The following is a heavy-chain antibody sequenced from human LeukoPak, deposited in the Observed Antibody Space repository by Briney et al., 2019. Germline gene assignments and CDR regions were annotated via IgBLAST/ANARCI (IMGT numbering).Heavy chain of an antibody. V-gene: IGHV1-2*02. CDR2: INPNSGGT. CDR3: ARAQLRMVTLSAFDI. CDR1: GYTFTGYY. Sequence: ASVKVSCKASGYTFTGYYMHWVRQAPGQGLEWIGWINPNSGGTNYAQKFQGRVTMTRDTSISTAYMELSRLRSDDTAVYYCARAQLRMVTLSAFDIWGQGTMVTVSS. J-gene: IGHJ3*02. D-gene: IGHD4-23*01.